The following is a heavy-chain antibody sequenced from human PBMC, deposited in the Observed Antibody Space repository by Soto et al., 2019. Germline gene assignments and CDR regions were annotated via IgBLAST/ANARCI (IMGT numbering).Heavy chain of an antibody. J-gene: IGHJ4*02. D-gene: IGHD5-12*01. CDR2: IYYSGST. CDR3: ARWLGYGPHFDY. Sequence: PSEPLALTCTVSGGSISSGDYYWSWIRQPPGKGLEWIGYIYYSGSTYYNPSLKSRVTISVDTSKNQFSLKLSSVTAADTAVYYCARWLGYGPHFDYWGQGTLVTVSS. CDR1: GGSISSGDYY. V-gene: IGHV4-30-4*01.